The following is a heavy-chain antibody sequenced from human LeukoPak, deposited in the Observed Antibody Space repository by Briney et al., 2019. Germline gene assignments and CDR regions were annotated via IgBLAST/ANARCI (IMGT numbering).Heavy chain of an antibody. D-gene: IGHD2-2*01. CDR1: GGTFSSYA. V-gene: IGHV1-2*02. Sequence: ASVKVSCKASGGTFSSYAISWVRQAPGQGLEWMGWINPNSGGTNYAQKFQGRVTMTRDTSISTAYMELSRLRSDDTAVYYCARAPDCSSTSCYSRFDPWGQGTLVTVSS. CDR3: ARAPDCSSTSCYSRFDP. CDR2: INPNSGGT. J-gene: IGHJ5*02.